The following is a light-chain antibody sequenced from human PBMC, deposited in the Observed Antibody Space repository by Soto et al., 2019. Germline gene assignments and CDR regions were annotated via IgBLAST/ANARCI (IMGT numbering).Light chain of an antibody. Sequence: QPVLPHPPSASGSPGQSGTISCSGTSSDVGGYNYVSWHQQHPGKAPKLMIYEVSKRPSGVPDRFSGSKSGNTASLIVSGLQAEDEADYYCSSYAGSNNFVFGTGTKVTVL. CDR2: EVS. CDR3: SSYAGSNNFV. J-gene: IGLJ1*01. V-gene: IGLV2-8*01. CDR1: SSDVGGYNY.